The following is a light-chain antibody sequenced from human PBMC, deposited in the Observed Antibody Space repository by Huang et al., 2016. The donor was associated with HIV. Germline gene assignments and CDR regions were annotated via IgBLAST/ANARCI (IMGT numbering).Light chain of an antibody. J-gene: IGKJ2*01. Sequence: DIQMTQSPSSLSASVGDRVTMTCRASQSISRSLNWYQQKPGKAPKLLIYAASSLQSGVPARFSGSGAWTDFTLTISSLQPEDFATYYCQQSYSTPTFGQGTKLEIK. CDR1: QSISRS. CDR2: AAS. CDR3: QQSYSTPT. V-gene: IGKV1-39*01.